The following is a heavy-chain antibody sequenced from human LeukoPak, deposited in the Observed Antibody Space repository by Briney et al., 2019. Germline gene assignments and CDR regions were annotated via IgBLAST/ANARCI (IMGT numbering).Heavy chain of an antibody. J-gene: IGHJ3*02. CDR1: GGSISSGSYY. CDR2: IYTSGST. D-gene: IGHD5-24*01. Sequence: SETLSLTCTVSGGSISSGSYYWSWIRQPAGKGLEWIGRIYTSGSTNYNPSLKSRVTTSVDTSKNQFSLKLSSVTAADTAVYYCARQVEMATIDAFDIWGQGTMVTVSS. CDR3: ARQVEMATIDAFDI. V-gene: IGHV4-61*02.